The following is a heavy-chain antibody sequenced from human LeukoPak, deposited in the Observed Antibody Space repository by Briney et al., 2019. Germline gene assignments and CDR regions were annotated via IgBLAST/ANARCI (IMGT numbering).Heavy chain of an antibody. Sequence: PGGSLRLSCAASGFTFSDFTMNWVRQTPGKGLEWVSCISSSSSYIYYADSVKGRFTISRDNAKNSLYLQMNSLRAEDTAVYYCARARGDSGYWDDAFDIWGQGTMVTVSS. D-gene: IGHD3-22*01. CDR3: ARARGDSGYWDDAFDI. V-gene: IGHV3-21*01. CDR1: GFTFSDFT. CDR2: ISSSSSYI. J-gene: IGHJ3*02.